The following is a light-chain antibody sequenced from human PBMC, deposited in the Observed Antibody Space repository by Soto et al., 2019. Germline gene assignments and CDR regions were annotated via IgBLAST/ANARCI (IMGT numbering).Light chain of an antibody. J-gene: IGKJ1*01. CDR3: QQYDASDDVWP. CDR2: ATS. CDR1: KSISRSY. Sequence: VLTQTPGTLSLSPGDTAILSCRASKSISRSYAAWLQQRPGQAPRLILFATSSTTAGIPDRFSGTASATQFSLILSALQPEDFATYYCQQYDASDDVWPFGQGTKV. V-gene: IGKV3-20*01.